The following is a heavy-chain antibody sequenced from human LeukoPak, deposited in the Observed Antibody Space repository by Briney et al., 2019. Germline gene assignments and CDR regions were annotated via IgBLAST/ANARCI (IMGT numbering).Heavy chain of an antibody. J-gene: IGHJ5*02. V-gene: IGHV4-39*01. D-gene: IGHD3-22*01. Sequence: SETLSLTCTVSGGSISGSSYYWGWIRQPPGKGLEWIGSIYYSGSTYYNPSLKSRVTISVDTSKNQFSLKLSSVTAADTAVYYCARHFQPDYYDSSGYSNWFDPWGQGTLVTVSS. CDR1: GGSISGSSYY. CDR3: ARHFQPDYYDSSGYSNWFDP. CDR2: IYYSGST.